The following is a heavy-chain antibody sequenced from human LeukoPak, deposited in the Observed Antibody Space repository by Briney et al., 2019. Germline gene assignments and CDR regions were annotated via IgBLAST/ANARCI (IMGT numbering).Heavy chain of an antibody. J-gene: IGHJ4*02. CDR1: GYTFTSYG. CDR2: ISAYNGNA. D-gene: IGHD1-26*01. V-gene: IGHV1-18*01. Sequence: ASVKVSCKASGYTFTSYGISWVRQAPGQGLEWMGWISAYNGNANYAQKLQGRVTMTTDTSTSTAYMELSSLKASDTAMYYCARHGPISVGATVWGQGTLVTVSS. CDR3: ARHGPISVGATV.